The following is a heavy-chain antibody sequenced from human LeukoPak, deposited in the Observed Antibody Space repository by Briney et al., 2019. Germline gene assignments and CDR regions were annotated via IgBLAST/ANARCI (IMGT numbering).Heavy chain of an antibody. CDR3: AREGVTTLTSFDY. J-gene: IGHJ4*02. D-gene: IGHD4-17*01. CDR1: GFTFSSYW. CDR2: IKQDGSEK. V-gene: IGHV3-7*01. Sequence: GGSLRLSCAASGFTFSSYWMSWVRQAPGKGLQWVANIKQDGSEKYYVDSVKGRFTISRDNAKNSLYLQMNSLRAEDTAVYYCAREGVTTLTSFDYWGQGTLVTVSS.